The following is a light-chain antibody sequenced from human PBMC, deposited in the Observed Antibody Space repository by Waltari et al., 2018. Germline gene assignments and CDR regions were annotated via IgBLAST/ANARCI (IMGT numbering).Light chain of an antibody. Sequence: SYDLTQPPSVSVSPGQTARITCSGNALPKLYSYWYQQKPGQAPLLLIYKDTQRASGIPERFSGSTSGITVTLTISGVQAEDAADYYCQSADTDFANHVLFGGGTQLTVL. V-gene: IGLV3-25*03. CDR3: QSADTDFANHVL. CDR2: KDT. J-gene: IGLJ2*01. CDR1: ALPKLY.